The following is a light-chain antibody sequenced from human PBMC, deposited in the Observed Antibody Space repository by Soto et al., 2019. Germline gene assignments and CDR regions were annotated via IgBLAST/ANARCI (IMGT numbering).Light chain of an antibody. Sequence: DIVMTQSPDSLAVSLGERATINCKSSQSVLYSSNNKNYLAWYQQKPGQPPRLLIYWASTRESGVPDRFSGSGSRTDFTLTISSLQAEDVAVSYCQQYYNTAAFGQGTKVEIK. J-gene: IGKJ1*01. CDR2: WAS. CDR1: QSVLYSSNNKNY. CDR3: QQYYNTAA. V-gene: IGKV4-1*01.